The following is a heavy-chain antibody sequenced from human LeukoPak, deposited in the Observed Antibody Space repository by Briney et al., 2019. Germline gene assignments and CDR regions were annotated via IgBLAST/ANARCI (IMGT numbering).Heavy chain of an antibody. CDR1: GDSVSSNSVT. CDR3: ARRLTQYDCFDP. CDR2: TYYRSTWYN. J-gene: IGHJ5*02. Sequence: QTLSLTCAISGDSVSSNSVTWNWIRQSPSRGLEWLGRTYYRSTWYNDYAVSVRGRITVNPDTSKNQFSLHLNSVTPEDTAVYYCARRLTQYDCFDPWGQGILVTVSS. V-gene: IGHV6-1*01. D-gene: IGHD2-2*01.